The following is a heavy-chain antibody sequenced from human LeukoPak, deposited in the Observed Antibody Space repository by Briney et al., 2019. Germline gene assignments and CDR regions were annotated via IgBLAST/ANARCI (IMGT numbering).Heavy chain of an antibody. V-gene: IGHV3-30*18. CDR3: TKDLYDNDWYNYFDP. D-gene: IGHD5-24*01. J-gene: IGHJ5*02. Sequence: GGSLRLSCAASGFTLSTCGMHWVRQAPGKGLEWVAMISHDGNSKQYADFAKGRFTISRDNSKNTLYLEMNSLRTEDTAVYHCTKDLYDNDWYNYFDPWGQGALVTVSS. CDR2: ISHDGNSK. CDR1: GFTLSTCG.